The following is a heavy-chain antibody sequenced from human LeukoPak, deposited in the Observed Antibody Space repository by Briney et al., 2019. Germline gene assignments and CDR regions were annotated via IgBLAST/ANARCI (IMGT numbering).Heavy chain of an antibody. CDR2: IYTSGSS. Sequence: PSETLSLTCTLSGRSISSYYWSWIRQPAGKGLEWIGRIYTSGSSNSNPSLKSRVTMSADTSKNQFSLKLSSVTAADTAVYYCARDISVAGSFLLFDYWGQGTLVTVSS. J-gene: IGHJ4*02. D-gene: IGHD6-19*01. V-gene: IGHV4-4*07. CDR1: GRSISSYY. CDR3: ARDISVAGSFLLFDY.